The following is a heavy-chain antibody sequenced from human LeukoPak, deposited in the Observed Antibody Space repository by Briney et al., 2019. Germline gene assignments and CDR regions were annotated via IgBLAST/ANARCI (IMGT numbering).Heavy chain of an antibody. Sequence: PGGSLRLSCAASGFTFSAYWMNWVRQGPGKGLVWVARVDTDGSTVNYADSVKGRFTISRDNAKNTLYLQMNSLRAEDTAVYYCARGLAARRGAFDIWGQGTMVTVSS. CDR1: GFTFSAYW. J-gene: IGHJ3*02. D-gene: IGHD6-6*01. CDR2: VDTDGSTV. CDR3: ARGLAARRGAFDI. V-gene: IGHV3-74*01.